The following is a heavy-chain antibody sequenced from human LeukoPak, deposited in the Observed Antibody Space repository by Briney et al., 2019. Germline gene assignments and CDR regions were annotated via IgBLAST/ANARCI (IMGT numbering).Heavy chain of an antibody. Sequence: AASVKLSCKASGYTFTSYAVHWVRQAPGQRPEWMGWMNIGNGNTKYSQNLQDRITIIRDTSANTVYMELSSLRSEDTAVYYCARSEILDYYYGSGRYFDYWGQGSLVTVSS. CDR3: ARSEILDYYYGSGRYFDY. D-gene: IGHD3-10*01. CDR2: MNIGNGNT. V-gene: IGHV1-3*04. J-gene: IGHJ4*02. CDR1: GYTFTSYA.